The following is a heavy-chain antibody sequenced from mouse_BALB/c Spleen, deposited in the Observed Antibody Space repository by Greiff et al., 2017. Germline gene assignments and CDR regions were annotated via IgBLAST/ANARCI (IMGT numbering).Heavy chain of an antibody. D-gene: IGHD4-1*01. CDR1: GYTFTSYW. V-gene: IGHV1-69*02. J-gene: IGHJ4*01. CDR2: IYPSDSYT. CDR3: TRSLGRSAMDY. Sequence: QVQLQQPGAELVRPGASVKLSCKASGYTFTSYWINWVKQRPGQGLEWIGNIYPSDSYTNYNQKFKDKATLTVDKSSSTAYMQLSSPTSEDSAVYYCTRSLGRSAMDYWGQGTSVTVSS.